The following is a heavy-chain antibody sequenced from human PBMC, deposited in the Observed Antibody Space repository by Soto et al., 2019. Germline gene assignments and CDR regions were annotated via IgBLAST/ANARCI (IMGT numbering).Heavy chain of an antibody. CDR3: ARGRYCSGGSCHNWFDP. D-gene: IGHD2-15*01. V-gene: IGHV4-30-2*01. CDR2: IYHSGST. CDR1: GGSISSGGYS. J-gene: IGHJ5*02. Sequence: QLQLQESGSGLVKPSQTLSLTCAVSGGSISSGGYSWSWIRQPPGKGLEWIGYIYHSGSTYYNPSLKSRATISVDRSKNQLSLKLSSVTAADTAVYYCARGRYCSGGSCHNWFDPWGQGTLVTVSS.